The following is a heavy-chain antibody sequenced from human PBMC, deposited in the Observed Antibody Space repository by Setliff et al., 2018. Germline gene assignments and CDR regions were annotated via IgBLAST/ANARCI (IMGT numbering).Heavy chain of an antibody. J-gene: IGHJ3*01. Sequence: TGESLKISCKASGYIFTNYWIGWVRQMPGKGLEWTGVIYPGDSDTRYSPSFQGQVTISADKSINTAYLQWSSLKASDTAIYYCTRHEDRNKCTSSSCYRENDAFDVWGQGAMVTVSS. D-gene: IGHD2-2*01. CDR2: IYPGDSDT. CDR1: GYIFTNYW. V-gene: IGHV5-51*01. CDR3: TRHEDRNKCTSSSCYRENDAFDV.